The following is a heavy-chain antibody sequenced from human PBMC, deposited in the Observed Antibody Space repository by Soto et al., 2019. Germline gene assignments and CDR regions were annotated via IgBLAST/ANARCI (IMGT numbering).Heavy chain of an antibody. V-gene: IGHV4-34*01. CDR2: INHSGST. CDR1: GVPFRGYY. Sequence: SATLSVICPVYGVPFRGYYWTWIRQPPGKGLEWIGEINHSGSTNYNPSLKSRVTISVDAAKNQFSLKVSSVTAADTAVYYCARLHLPDTFHYYGMDVWGQGTTVTVS. CDR3: ARLHLPDTFHYYGMDV. J-gene: IGHJ6*02. D-gene: IGHD2-2*01.